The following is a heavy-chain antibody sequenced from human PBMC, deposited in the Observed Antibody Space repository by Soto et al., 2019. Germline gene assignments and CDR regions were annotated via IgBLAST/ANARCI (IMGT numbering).Heavy chain of an antibody. CDR3: AREWELPNYYGMDV. CDR2: IYSGGST. J-gene: IGHJ6*02. V-gene: IGHV3-53*01. CDR1: GFTVSSNY. D-gene: IGHD1-26*01. Sequence: PGGSLRLSCAASGFTVSSNYMSWVRQAPGKWLEWVSVIYSGGSTYYADSVKGRFTISRDNSKNTVHLQMNSLRAEDTAVYYCAREWELPNYYGMDVWGQGXTVTV.